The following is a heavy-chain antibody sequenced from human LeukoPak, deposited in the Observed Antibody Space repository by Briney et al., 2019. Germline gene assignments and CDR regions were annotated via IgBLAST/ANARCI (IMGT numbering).Heavy chain of an antibody. CDR2: INHSGST. J-gene: IGHJ6*03. D-gene: IGHD6-13*01. Sequence: PSETLSLTCAVYGGSFSGYYWSWIRQPPGKGLEWIGEINHSGSTNYNPSLKSRVTISVDTSKNQFSLKLSSVTAADTAVYYCAREGSSWWKTYYYYYMDVWGKGTTVTVSS. CDR1: GGSFSGYY. CDR3: AREGSSWWKTYYYYYMDV. V-gene: IGHV4-34*01.